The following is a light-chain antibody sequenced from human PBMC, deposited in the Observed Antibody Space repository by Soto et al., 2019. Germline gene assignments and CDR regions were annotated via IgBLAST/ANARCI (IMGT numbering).Light chain of an antibody. CDR3: QSYDSSLSDV. Sequence: QAVVTQPPSVSGAPGQRVTIPCTGSSSNIGAGYDVHWYQQLPGTVPKLLIYGNSNRPSGVPDRFSGSKSGTSASLAITGLQAEDEADYYCQSYDSSLSDVFGTGTKVTVL. CDR2: GNS. CDR1: SSNIGAGYD. J-gene: IGLJ1*01. V-gene: IGLV1-40*01.